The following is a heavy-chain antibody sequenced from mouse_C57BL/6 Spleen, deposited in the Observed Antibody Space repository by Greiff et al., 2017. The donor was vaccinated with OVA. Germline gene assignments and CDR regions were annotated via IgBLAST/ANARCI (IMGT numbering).Heavy chain of an antibody. CDR3: ARRRDSSYYFDD. V-gene: IGHV1-55*01. Sequence: VQLQQPGAELVKPGASVKLSCKASGYTFPSYWITWVKQRPGQGLEWIGDIYPGSGSTNYNEKFKSKATLTVDTSSRTAYMQLSSLTSEDSAVYYGARRRDSSYYFDDWGQGTTLTVSS. CDR2: IYPGSGST. J-gene: IGHJ2*01. CDR1: GYTFPSYW.